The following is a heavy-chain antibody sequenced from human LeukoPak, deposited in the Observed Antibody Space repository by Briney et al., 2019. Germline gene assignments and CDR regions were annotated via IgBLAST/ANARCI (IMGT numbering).Heavy chain of an antibody. Sequence: GGSLRLSCAASGFTFSSYWVHWVRQAPGKGLVWVSRINPDGTSTSHADSVKGRFTIARDNGKNTVSLHMNSLRAEDTAVDXXXXXXXDVXXXXXXMWGQGTMVTVSS. CDR2: INPDGTST. J-gene: IGHJ3*02. CDR3: XXXXXDVXXXXXXM. CDR1: GFTFSSYW. V-gene: IGHV3-74*01.